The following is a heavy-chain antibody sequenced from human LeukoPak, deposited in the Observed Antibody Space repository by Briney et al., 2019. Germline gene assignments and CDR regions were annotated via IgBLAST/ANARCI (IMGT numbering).Heavy chain of an antibody. CDR3: AKDRKYFDWSIQDYYYYGMDV. CDR2: ISYDGSNK. CDR1: GFTFSSYG. Sequence: PGGSLRLSCAASGFTFSSYGMHWVRPAPGKGLEWVAVISYDGSNKYYADSVKGRFTISRDNSKNTLYLQMNSLRAEDTAVYYCAKDRKYFDWSIQDYYYYGMDVWGQGTTVTVSS. V-gene: IGHV3-30*18. D-gene: IGHD3-9*01. J-gene: IGHJ6*02.